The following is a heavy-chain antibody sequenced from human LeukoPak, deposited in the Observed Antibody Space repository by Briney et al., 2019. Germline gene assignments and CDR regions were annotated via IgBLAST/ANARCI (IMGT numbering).Heavy chain of an antibody. Sequence: GGSLRLSCAASGFTFSSYGMHWVRQAPGKGLEWVAVISYDGSNKYYADSVKGRFTISRDNSKSTLYLQMNSLRAEDTAVYYCAKDQSGWSLDYWGQGTLVTVSS. J-gene: IGHJ4*02. CDR2: ISYDGSNK. CDR1: GFTFSSYG. CDR3: AKDQSGWSLDY. V-gene: IGHV3-30*18. D-gene: IGHD6-19*01.